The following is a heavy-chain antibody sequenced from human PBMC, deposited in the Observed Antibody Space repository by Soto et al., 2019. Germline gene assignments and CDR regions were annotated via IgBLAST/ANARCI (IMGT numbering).Heavy chain of an antibody. CDR1: GYPFTDYY. V-gene: IGHV1-46*01. Sequence: GGSVEVYFKASGYPFTDYYIHLVRQAPGQGLEWIGIISPRRGSAGYAQKFQARVTMTRDTSTSTVYMELSSLRSEETAVYYCARDGGPQYSSSSPIRQGDYWGQGTMVTVSS. CDR2: ISPRRGSA. D-gene: IGHD6-6*01. CDR3: ARDGGPQYSSSSPIRQGDY. J-gene: IGHJ4*02.